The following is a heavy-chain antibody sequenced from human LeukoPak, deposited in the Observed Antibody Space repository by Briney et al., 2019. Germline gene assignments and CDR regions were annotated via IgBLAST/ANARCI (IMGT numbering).Heavy chain of an antibody. J-gene: IGHJ4*02. CDR1: GFTYVDHG. V-gene: IGHV3-20*04. CDR3: AGGDRNGWYFDY. Sequence: GGSLRLSCAASGFTYVDHGMSWVRQVAGKGLEWVSGINWDGGSTGYADSVKGRFTISRDNAKNSLYLQMNSLRAEGTALYYCAGGDRNGWYFDYWGQGILVTVSS. CDR2: INWDGGST. D-gene: IGHD6-19*01.